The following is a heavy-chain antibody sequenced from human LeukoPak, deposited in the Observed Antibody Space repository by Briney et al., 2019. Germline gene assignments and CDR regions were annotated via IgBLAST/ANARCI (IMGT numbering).Heavy chain of an antibody. CDR2: IYSGGST. Sequence: PGGSLRLSCAASGFTVSSNYMSWVRQAPGKGLEWVSVIYSGGSTYYADSVKGRFTISRDNSKNTLYLQMNSLRAEDTAVYYCARAYSWYYYYMDVWGKGTTVTVSS. V-gene: IGHV3-53*01. CDR1: GFTVSSNY. J-gene: IGHJ6*03. CDR3: ARAYSWYYYYMDV. D-gene: IGHD2-21*01.